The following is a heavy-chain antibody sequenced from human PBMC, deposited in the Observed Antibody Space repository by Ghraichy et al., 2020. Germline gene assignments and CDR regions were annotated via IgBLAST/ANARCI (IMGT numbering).Heavy chain of an antibody. D-gene: IGHD3-3*01. Sequence: SVKVSCKASGGTFSSYAISWVRQAPGQGLEWMGGIIPIFGTANYAQKFQGRVTITADKSTSTAYMELSSLRSEDTAVYYCARGQNYDFWSGYYPFDYWGQGTLVTVSS. V-gene: IGHV1-69*06. CDR3: ARGQNYDFWSGYYPFDY. CDR1: GGTFSSYA. CDR2: IIPIFGTA. J-gene: IGHJ4*02.